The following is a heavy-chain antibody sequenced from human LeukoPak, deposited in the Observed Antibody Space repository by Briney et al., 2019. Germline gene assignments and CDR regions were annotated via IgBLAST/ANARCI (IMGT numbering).Heavy chain of an antibody. J-gene: IGHJ4*02. CDR1: GFTFSSYS. Sequence: GGSLRLSCAASGFTFSSYSMNWVRQAPGKGLEWVSSISSSSSYIYYADSVKGRFTISRDNAKNSLYLQMNSLRAEDTAVYYCARDTVWTAMRGRFDYWGQGTLVTVSA. V-gene: IGHV3-21*01. CDR3: ARDTVWTAMRGRFDY. CDR2: ISSSSSYI. D-gene: IGHD2-21*02.